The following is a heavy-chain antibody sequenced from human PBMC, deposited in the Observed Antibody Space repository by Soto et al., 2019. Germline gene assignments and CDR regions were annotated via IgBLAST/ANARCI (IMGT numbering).Heavy chain of an antibody. CDR2: IYYSGST. J-gene: IGHJ5*02. D-gene: IGHD3-16*01. CDR3: ARSGLATSMDWFDP. V-gene: IGHV4-59*01. Sequence: SETLSLTCTVSGGSLSSYYWSWIRQPPGKGLEWIGYIYYSGSTNYNPSLKSRVTISVDTSKNQFSLKLSSVTAADTAVYDCARSGLATSMDWFDPWGQGTLVTVSS. CDR1: GGSLSSYY.